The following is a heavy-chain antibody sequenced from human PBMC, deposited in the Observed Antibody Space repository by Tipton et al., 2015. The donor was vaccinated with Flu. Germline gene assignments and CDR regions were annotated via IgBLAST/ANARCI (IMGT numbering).Heavy chain of an antibody. V-gene: IGHV4-59*01. CDR1: GGSISSYY. J-gene: IGHJ4*02. CDR3: ARGDCSSTSCLDY. Sequence: TLSLTCTVSGGSISSYYWSWIRQPPGKGLEWIGYIYYSESTNYNPSPKSRVTISVDTSKNQFSLELSSVTAADTAVYYCARGDCSSTSCLDYWGQGTLVTVPS. CDR2: IYYSEST. D-gene: IGHD2-2*01.